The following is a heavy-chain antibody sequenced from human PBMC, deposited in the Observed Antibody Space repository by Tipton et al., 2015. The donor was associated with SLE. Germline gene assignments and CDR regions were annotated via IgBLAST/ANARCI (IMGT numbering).Heavy chain of an antibody. J-gene: IGHJ6*03. Sequence: QLVKSGAEVKKPGESLKISCKGSGYSFTSYWIGWVRQMPGKGLEWMGRIDPSDSYTNYSPSFQGHVTISADKSISTAYLQWSSLKVSDTAMYYCARQEGLYYYMDVWGKGTTVTVSS. V-gene: IGHV5-10-1*01. CDR3: ARQEGLYYYMDV. CDR2: IDPSDSYT. CDR1: GYSFTSYW. D-gene: IGHD3/OR15-3a*01.